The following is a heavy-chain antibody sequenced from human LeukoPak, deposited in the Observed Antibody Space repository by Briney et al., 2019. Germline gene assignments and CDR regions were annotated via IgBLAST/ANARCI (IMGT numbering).Heavy chain of an antibody. CDR1: GGSFSGYY. CDR3: ARGGATYYDILTGHDAFDI. D-gene: IGHD3-9*01. V-gene: IGHV4-59*01. Sequence: PSETLSLTCAVYGGSFSGYYWSWIRQPPGKGLEWIGYIYYSGSTNYNPSLKSRVTISVDTSKNQFSLKLSSVTAADTAVYYCARGGATYYDILTGHDAFDIWGQGTMVTVSS. CDR2: IYYSGST. J-gene: IGHJ3*02.